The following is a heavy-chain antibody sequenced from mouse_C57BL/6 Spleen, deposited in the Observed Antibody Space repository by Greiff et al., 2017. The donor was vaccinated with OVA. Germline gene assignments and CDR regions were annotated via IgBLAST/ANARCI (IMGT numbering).Heavy chain of an antibody. Sequence: EVQLVESGGDLVKPGGSLKLSCAASGFTFSSYGMSWVRQTPDKRLEWVATISSGGSYTYYPASVKGRFTISRDNAKNTLYLQMSSLKSEDTAMYYCASGGDFDYWGQGTTLTVSS. CDR3: ASGGDFDY. V-gene: IGHV5-6*01. CDR2: ISSGGSYT. CDR1: GFTFSSYG. J-gene: IGHJ2*01.